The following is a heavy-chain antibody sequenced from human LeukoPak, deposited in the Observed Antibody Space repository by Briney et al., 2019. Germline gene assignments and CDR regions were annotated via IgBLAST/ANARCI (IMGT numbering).Heavy chain of an antibody. D-gene: IGHD6-13*01. CDR1: GFTFSSYA. V-gene: IGHV3-64*01. CDR2: ISTNGGST. J-gene: IGHJ4*02. Sequence: GGSLRLSCAASGFTFSSYAMYWVRQAPGKGLEYVSAISTNGGSTYYANSVKGRFTIPRDNSKNTLYLQMGSLRAEDMGVYYCAGGSSWYRGIDYWGQGTLVTVSS. CDR3: AGGSSWYRGIDY.